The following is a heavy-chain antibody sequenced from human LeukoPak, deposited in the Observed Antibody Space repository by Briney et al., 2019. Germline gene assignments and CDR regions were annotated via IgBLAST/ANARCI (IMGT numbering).Heavy chain of an antibody. CDR2: IRYDGSNK. Sequence: GGSLRLSCAASGFTFSSYGMRWVRQAPGKGLEWVAFIRYDGSNKYYADSVKGRFTISRDNSKNTLYLQMNSLRAEDTAVYYCAKVYDYGDYGAFDIWGQGTMVTVSS. V-gene: IGHV3-30*02. D-gene: IGHD4-17*01. CDR1: GFTFSSYG. CDR3: AKVYDYGDYGAFDI. J-gene: IGHJ3*02.